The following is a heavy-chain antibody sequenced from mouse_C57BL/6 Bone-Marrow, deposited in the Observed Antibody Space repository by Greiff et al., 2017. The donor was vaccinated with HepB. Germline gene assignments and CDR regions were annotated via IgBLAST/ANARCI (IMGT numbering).Heavy chain of an antibody. Sequence: EVKLQESGPGLVKPSQSLSLTCSVTGYSITSGYYWNWIRQFPGNKLEWMGYISYDGSNNYNPSLKNRISITRDTSKNQFFLKLNSVTTEDTATYYCARRDYGSRWDIEVWGKGTTVTVSS. CDR2: ISYDGSN. V-gene: IGHV3-6*01. D-gene: IGHD1-1*01. CDR1: GYSITSGYY. CDR3: ARRDYGSRWDIEV. J-gene: IGHJ1*03.